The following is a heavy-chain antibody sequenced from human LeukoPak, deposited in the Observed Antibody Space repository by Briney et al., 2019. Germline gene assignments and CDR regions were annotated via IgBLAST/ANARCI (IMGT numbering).Heavy chain of an antibody. J-gene: IGHJ6*03. CDR1: GYNFISYG. Sequence: GASVKVSCKTSGYNFISYGISWVRQAPGQGPEWLGWISTYNGKTNYAQRVQGRVMMTTDTSTSTVYMELESLTYDDTAVYYCARGNPTGNTLLFYYYMDVWGKGTTVTVPS. CDR2: ISTYNGKT. D-gene: IGHD1-14*01. CDR3: ARGNPTGNTLLFYYYMDV. V-gene: IGHV1-18*01.